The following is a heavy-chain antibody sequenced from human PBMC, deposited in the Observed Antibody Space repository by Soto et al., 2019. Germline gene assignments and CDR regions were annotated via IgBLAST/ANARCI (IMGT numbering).Heavy chain of an antibody. V-gene: IGHV1-18*01. J-gene: IGHJ4*02. Sequence: ASVKVSCKASGYTFTSYGISWVRQAPGQGLEWMGWISAYNGNTNYAQKLQGRVTMTTDTSTSTAYMELRSLRSDDTAVYYCARVRDYIWGSYRGDYYFDYWGQGTRVTVAS. D-gene: IGHD3-16*02. CDR2: ISAYNGNT. CDR1: GYTFTSYG. CDR3: ARVRDYIWGSYRGDYYFDY.